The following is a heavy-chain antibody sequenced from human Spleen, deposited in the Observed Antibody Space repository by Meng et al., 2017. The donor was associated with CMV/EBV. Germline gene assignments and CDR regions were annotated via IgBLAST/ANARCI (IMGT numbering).Heavy chain of an antibody. CDR1: GYTFTTYY. D-gene: IGHD5-24*01. CDR3: ARDRVEMATIMDNWFDP. V-gene: IGHV1-2*02. CDR2: IDPNIGGT. J-gene: IGHJ5*02. Sequence: ASVKVSCKASGYTFTTYYMHWVRQAPGQGLEWMGWIDPNIGGTNYAQKFQGRVTMTRDTSISTAYMELSRLRSDDTAVYYCARDRVEMATIMDNWFDPWGQGTLVTVSS.